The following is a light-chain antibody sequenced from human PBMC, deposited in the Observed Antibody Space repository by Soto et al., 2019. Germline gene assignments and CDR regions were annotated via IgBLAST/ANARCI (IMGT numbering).Light chain of an antibody. CDR1: ISNIGTNY. CDR3: ASWDDSLSGPV. Sequence: QPVLTQPPSASGTPGQRVTISCSGSISNIGTNYVYWYQQLPGTAPKLLIFRHDQRPSGVPDRFSGSKSGTSASLAISGLRSDDEADYYCASWDDSLSGPVFGGGTKLTVL. CDR2: RHD. J-gene: IGLJ2*01. V-gene: IGLV1-47*01.